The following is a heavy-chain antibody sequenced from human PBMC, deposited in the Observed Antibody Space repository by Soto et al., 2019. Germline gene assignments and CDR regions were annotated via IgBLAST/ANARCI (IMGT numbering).Heavy chain of an antibody. CDR2: IYYSGST. V-gene: IGHV4-31*03. D-gene: IGHD5-12*01. Sequence: TLSLTCTVSGGSISSGGYYWSWIRQHPGKGLEWIGYIYYSGSTYYNPSLKSRVTISVDTSKNQFSLKLSSVTAADTAVYYCARAPLYSGYEGGWFDPWGQGTLVTVSS. CDR1: GGSISSGGYY. J-gene: IGHJ5*02. CDR3: ARAPLYSGYEGGWFDP.